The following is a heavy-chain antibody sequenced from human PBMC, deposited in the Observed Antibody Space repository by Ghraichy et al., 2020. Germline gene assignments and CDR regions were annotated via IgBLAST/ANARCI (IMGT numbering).Heavy chain of an antibody. CDR1: GFAFSTYA. V-gene: IGHV3-23*01. D-gene: IGHD6-13*01. J-gene: IGHJ4*02. Sequence: GGSLRLSCAASGFAFSTYAMSWVRQAPGKGLEWVSAIISSGGSTYYADSVKGRFTISRDNSENTLYLQMNSLRAEDTAVYYCAKKQAAAGTLDYWGQGTLVTVSS. CDR2: IISSGGST. CDR3: AKKQAAAGTLDY.